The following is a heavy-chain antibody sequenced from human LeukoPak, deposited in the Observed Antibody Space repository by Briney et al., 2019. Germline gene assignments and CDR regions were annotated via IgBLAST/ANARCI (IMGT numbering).Heavy chain of an antibody. V-gene: IGHV1-2*02. CDR2: INPNSGGT. CDR3: ARARGGYCSSTSCPHNYYYYYMDV. D-gene: IGHD2-2*01. Sequence: ASVKVSCKASGYTFTGYYMHWVRQAPGQGLEWMGWINPNSGGTNYAQKFQGRVTMTRDTSISTAYMELSSLRSEDTVVYYCARARGGYCSSTSCPHNYYYYYMDVWGKGTTVTVSS. J-gene: IGHJ6*03. CDR1: GYTFTGYY.